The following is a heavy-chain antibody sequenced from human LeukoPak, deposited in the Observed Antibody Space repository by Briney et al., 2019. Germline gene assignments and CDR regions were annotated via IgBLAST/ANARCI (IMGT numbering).Heavy chain of an antibody. CDR2: IWYDGSNK. J-gene: IGHJ4*02. CDR3: ARDSDGDYEFDY. D-gene: IGHD4-17*01. Sequence: QPGRSLRLSCAASGFTFSNYGMHWVRQAPGKGLEWVAVIWYDGSNKYYADSVKGRFTISRDNSKNTLDLQMNSLRAEDMAVYYCARDSDGDYEFDYWGQGTLVTVSS. CDR1: GFTFSNYG. V-gene: IGHV3-33*01.